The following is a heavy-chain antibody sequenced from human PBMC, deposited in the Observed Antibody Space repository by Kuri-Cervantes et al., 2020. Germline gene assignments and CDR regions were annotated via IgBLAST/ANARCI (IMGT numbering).Heavy chain of an antibody. Sequence: ASVKVSCKASGYTFTGYYMHWVRQAPGQGLEWMGWISPNSGGTNYAQKFQGRVTMTRDTSISTAYMELSSVTAADTAVYYCAREGDGGNSFDYWGQGTLVTVSS. CDR3: AREGDGGNSFDY. CDR1: GYTFTGYY. D-gene: IGHD4-23*01. V-gene: IGHV1-2*02. CDR2: ISPNSGGT. J-gene: IGHJ4*02.